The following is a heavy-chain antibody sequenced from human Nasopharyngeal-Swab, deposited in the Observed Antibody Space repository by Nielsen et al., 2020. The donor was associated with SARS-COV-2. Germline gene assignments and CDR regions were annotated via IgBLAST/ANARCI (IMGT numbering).Heavy chain of an antibody. CDR3: ARDRGYSRSSYYYYYMDV. D-gene: IGHD2-15*01. CDR2: FDPENVET. Sequence: ASVKVSCKVSGYTLTELSMHWVRQAPGKGLEWMGGFDPENVETIYAQKFQGRVSMTEDTSTDTAYMELSSLRSEDTAVYYCARDRGYSRSSYYYYYMDVWGKGTTVTVSS. CDR1: GYTLTELS. V-gene: IGHV1-24*01. J-gene: IGHJ6*03.